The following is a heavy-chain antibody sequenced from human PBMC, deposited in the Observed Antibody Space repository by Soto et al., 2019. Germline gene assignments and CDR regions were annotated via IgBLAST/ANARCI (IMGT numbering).Heavy chain of an antibody. CDR3: AKGKAVLRFLEWSAGWLDP. V-gene: IGHV3-11*04. CDR2: ISSSGSTI. J-gene: IGHJ5*02. Sequence: PGGSLRLSCAASGFTFSDYYMSWIRQAPGKGLEWVSYISSSGSTIYYADSVKGRFTISRDNSKNTLYLQMNSLRAEDTAVYYCAKGKAVLRFLEWSAGWLDPWGQGTLVTVSS. CDR1: GFTFSDYY. D-gene: IGHD3-3*01.